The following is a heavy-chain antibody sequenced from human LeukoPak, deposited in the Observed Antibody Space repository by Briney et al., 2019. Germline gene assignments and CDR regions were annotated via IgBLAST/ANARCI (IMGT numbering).Heavy chain of an antibody. CDR1: GGSISSSSYY. Sequence: SETLSLTCTVSGGSISSSSYYWGWIRQPPGKGLEWIGSIYYSGSTYYNPSLKSRVTISVGTSKNQFSLKLSSVTAADTAVYYCARHITWYSSSSGPSDYWGQGTLVTVSS. CDR2: IYYSGST. CDR3: ARHITWYSSSSGPSDY. D-gene: IGHD6-6*01. J-gene: IGHJ4*02. V-gene: IGHV4-39*01.